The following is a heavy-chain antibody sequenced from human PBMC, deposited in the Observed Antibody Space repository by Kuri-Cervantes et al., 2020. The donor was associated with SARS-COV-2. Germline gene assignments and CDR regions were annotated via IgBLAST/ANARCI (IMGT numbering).Heavy chain of an antibody. J-gene: IGHJ4*02. V-gene: IGHV3-48*04. Sequence: ETLSLTCAASGFTFSSYAMSWVRQAPGKGLEWVSYISSSGSTIYYADSVKGRFTISRDNAKNSLYLQMNSLRAEDTAVYYCARGGSYYQAFDYWGQGTLVTVSS. CDR3: ARGGSYYQAFDY. CDR1: GFTFSSYA. D-gene: IGHD1-26*01. CDR2: ISSSGSTI.